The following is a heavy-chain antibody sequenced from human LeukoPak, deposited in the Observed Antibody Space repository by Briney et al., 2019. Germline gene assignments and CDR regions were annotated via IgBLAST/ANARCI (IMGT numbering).Heavy chain of an antibody. J-gene: IGHJ6*03. CDR3: ARGRHMDV. V-gene: IGHV4-4*07. CDR1: GPSISSYY. CDR2: IYTSGST. Sequence: SQTLSLTWTVAGPSISSYYWSWIRQPAGKGLEWIRRIYTSGSTNYNPSLKSRVTISVDTSKNQFSLKLSSVTAADTAVYYCARGRHMDVWGKGTTVTVSS.